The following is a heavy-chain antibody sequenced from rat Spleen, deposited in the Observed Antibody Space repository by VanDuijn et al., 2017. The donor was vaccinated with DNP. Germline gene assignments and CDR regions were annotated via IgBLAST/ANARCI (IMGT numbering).Heavy chain of an antibody. Sequence: EVQLVESGGGLVQPGRSLKLSCAASGFTFSDYNMAWVRQAPKKGLEWVATISYEGSSTYYGDSVKGRFTISRDNAKNALYLQMNNLRSEDTAIYYCTRDRGLQWPLFDYWGQGVMVTVSS. D-gene: IGHD1-1*01. J-gene: IGHJ2*01. V-gene: IGHV5-22*01. CDR3: TRDRGLQWPLFDY. CDR2: ISYEGSST. CDR1: GFTFSDYN.